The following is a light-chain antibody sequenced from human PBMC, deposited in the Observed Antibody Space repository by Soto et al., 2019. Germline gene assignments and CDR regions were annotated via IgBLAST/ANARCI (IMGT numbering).Light chain of an antibody. Sequence: DIVMTQSPDSLAVSLGERATINCKSSQSVLYSPNNKNFLTWYQQKPGQPPKLLIYCASTRESGVPDRFSGSGSGTDFTLTIRNLQAKDVAVYYGQQYYSAPWTFGQGTKMEIK. J-gene: IGKJ1*01. CDR2: CAS. CDR1: QSVLYSPNNKNF. V-gene: IGKV4-1*01. CDR3: QQYYSAPWT.